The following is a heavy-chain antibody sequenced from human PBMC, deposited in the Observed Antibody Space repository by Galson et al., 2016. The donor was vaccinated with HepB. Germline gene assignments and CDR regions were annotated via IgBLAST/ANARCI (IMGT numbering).Heavy chain of an antibody. CDR2: IYYRGST. Sequence: ETLSLTCSVSGDSISTSYWSWIRQSPGKGLEWIGYIYYRGSTNYNPSLSSRVTISVDTSKNQFSLKLGSVTAADTAVYYCARDRTDCAGGICYSYFDYWGQGTRVTVSS. D-gene: IGHD2-8*02. V-gene: IGHV4-59*01. CDR1: GDSISTSY. CDR3: ARDRTDCAGGICYSYFDY. J-gene: IGHJ4*02.